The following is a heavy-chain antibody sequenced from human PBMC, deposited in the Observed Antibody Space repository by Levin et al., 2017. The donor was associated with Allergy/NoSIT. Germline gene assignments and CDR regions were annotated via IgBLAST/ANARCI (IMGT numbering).Heavy chain of an antibody. J-gene: IGHJ4*02. CDR2: IYPDDSAT. CDR3: VRRGGSGYSMYY. D-gene: IGHD6-25*01. Sequence: GESLKISCKTSGYCFTHYWIVWVRPMPGKGLEWMGLIYPDDSATRYSPSFRGQVTISADKSITTAYLQWSSLKASDTAMYYCVRRGGSGYSMYYWGRGTLVTVSS. CDR1: GYCFTHYW. V-gene: IGHV5-51*01.